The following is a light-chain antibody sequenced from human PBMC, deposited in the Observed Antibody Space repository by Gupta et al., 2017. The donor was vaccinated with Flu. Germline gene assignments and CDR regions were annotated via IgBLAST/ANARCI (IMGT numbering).Light chain of an antibody. Sequence: SDDVGAYNYVSRYQQHPDRATKLLIYDVTARPSGVASRFSGSKSGSTASLTISGLQAEDEADYYCCSYTRSKTRVFGTGTKVTV. J-gene: IGLJ1*01. V-gene: IGLV2-14*04. CDR1: SDDVGAYNY. CDR3: CSYTRSKTRV. CDR2: DVT.